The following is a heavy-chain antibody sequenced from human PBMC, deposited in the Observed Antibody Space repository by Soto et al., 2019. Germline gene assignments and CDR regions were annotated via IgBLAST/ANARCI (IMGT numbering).Heavy chain of an antibody. CDR1: GYTLTELS. J-gene: IGHJ3*02. D-gene: IGHD3-10*01. Sequence: VQLVQSGAEVKKPGASVKVSCKVSGYTLTELSMHWVRQAPGKGLEWMGGFDPEDGETIYEQKFQGRVTMTVDTSTDTAYMELSRLRSEDTAVYYCATSSILWFGELSHACDIWGQGTMVTVSS. CDR2: FDPEDGET. CDR3: ATSSILWFGELSHACDI. V-gene: IGHV1-24*01.